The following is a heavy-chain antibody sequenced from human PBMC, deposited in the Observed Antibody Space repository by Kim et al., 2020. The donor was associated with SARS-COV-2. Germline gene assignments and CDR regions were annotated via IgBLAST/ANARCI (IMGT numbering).Heavy chain of an antibody. Sequence: SETLSLTCTVSGASISSSSYFWGWIRQPPGKDLEWIGSVFYGGSPNYTPSLKSRVTISADTSRNQLSLKLRSVTAADTAVYYCARDPISQFVNWGQGHMVTVSS. CDR2: VFYGGSP. CDR1: GASISSSSYF. J-gene: IGHJ4*02. V-gene: IGHV4-39*02. CDR3: ARDPISQFVN. D-gene: IGHD6-6*01.